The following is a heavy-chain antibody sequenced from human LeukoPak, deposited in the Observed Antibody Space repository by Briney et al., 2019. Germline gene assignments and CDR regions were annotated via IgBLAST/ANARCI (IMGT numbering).Heavy chain of an antibody. D-gene: IGHD3-10*01. CDR3: ARDRDGSGSYYNVATGWFDP. Sequence: GGSLRLSCAASGYTFSSYSMNWVRQSPGKGLEWVSPISSSSSYIYYADSVKGRFTISRDNAKNSLYLQMNSLRAEDTAVYYCARDRDGSGSYYNVATGWFDPWGQGTLVTVSS. J-gene: IGHJ5*02. CDR2: ISSSSSYI. CDR1: GYTFSSYS. V-gene: IGHV3-21*01.